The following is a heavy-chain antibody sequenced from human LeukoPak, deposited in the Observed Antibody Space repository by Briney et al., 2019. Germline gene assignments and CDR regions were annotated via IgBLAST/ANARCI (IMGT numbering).Heavy chain of an antibody. CDR2: IYYSEKT. V-gene: IGHV4-39*01. Sequence: PSETLSLTCIVSVGSINSSSYYWGWIRQSPGKGLVWIGSIYYSEKTYYNPSLKSRVTISVDTSKNQFSLNLSSVTAADTAVYFCARLRRGCSGGDCYLDYYCMDVWGQGTTVTVSS. CDR3: ARLRRGCSGGDCYLDYYCMDV. D-gene: IGHD2-15*01. CDR1: VGSINSSSYY. J-gene: IGHJ6*02.